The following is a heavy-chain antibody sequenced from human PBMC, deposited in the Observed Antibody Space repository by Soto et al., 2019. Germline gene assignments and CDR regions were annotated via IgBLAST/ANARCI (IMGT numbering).Heavy chain of an antibody. CDR1: GGSFSGYY. D-gene: IGHD3-10*01. CDR3: ARGYGRSFDY. Sequence: QVQLQQWGAGLLKPSETLSLTCAVYGGSFSGYYWNWIRQPPGKGLEWIGEINHSGSTNYNPSLKRPVTRSVDTSVDQFTLKLSSVTAAVTAVYYCARGYGRSFDYWGQGTLVTVSS. J-gene: IGHJ4*02. V-gene: IGHV4-34*01. CDR2: INHSGST.